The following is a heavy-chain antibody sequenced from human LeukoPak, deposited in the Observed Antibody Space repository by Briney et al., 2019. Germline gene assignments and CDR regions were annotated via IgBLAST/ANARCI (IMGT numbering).Heavy chain of an antibody. V-gene: IGHV3-21*01. CDR2: ISSSTSYI. CDR3: ARLKSTAGGFDY. D-gene: IGHD3-16*01. Sequence: GGSLRLPCAASGFTFSSYGMHWVRQAPGKGLEWVSSISSSTSYIYYADSVKGRFTISRDNSKNSLYLQMNSLRAEDTAVYYCARLKSTAGGFDYWGQGTLVTVSS. J-gene: IGHJ4*02. CDR1: GFTFSSYG.